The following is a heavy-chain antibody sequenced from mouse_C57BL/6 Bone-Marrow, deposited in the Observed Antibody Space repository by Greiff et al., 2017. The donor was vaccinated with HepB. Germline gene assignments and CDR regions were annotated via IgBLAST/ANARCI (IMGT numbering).Heavy chain of an antibody. V-gene: IGHV1-52*01. Sequence: QVQLQQPGAELVRPGSSVKLSCKASGYTFTSYWMHWVKQRPRQGLEWIGNIYPSDSETHYNQKFKDKATLTADKSSSTAYMQLSSLTSEDSAVYYCARWGNNKGDTYVDYWGQGTTVTVSS. CDR3: ARWGNNKGDTYVDY. CDR1: GYTFTSYW. D-gene: IGHD3-3*01. J-gene: IGHJ2*01. CDR2: IYPSDSET.